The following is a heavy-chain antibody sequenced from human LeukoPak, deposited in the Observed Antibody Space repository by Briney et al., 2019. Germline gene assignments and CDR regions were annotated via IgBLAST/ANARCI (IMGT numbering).Heavy chain of an antibody. Sequence: ASVKVPCKASGYTFTGYYMHWVRQAPGQGLEWMGWINPNSGNTGYAQKFQGRVTMTRNTSISTAYMELSSLRSEDTAVYYCARDVGATLDFDYWGQGTLVTVSS. CDR2: INPNSGNT. D-gene: IGHD1-26*01. CDR3: ARDVGATLDFDY. V-gene: IGHV1-8*02. J-gene: IGHJ4*02. CDR1: GYTFTGYY.